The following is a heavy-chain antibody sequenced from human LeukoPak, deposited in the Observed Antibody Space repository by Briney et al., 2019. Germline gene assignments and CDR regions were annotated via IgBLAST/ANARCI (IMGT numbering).Heavy chain of an antibody. D-gene: IGHD5-18*01. CDR2: INPNSGGT. CDR3: ARARWGYSYGYSDY. Sequence: ASVKVSCKASGYTFTGYYMHWVRQAPGQGLEWMGWINPNSGGTNYAQKFQGRVTMTRDTSISTAYMELSRLRSDDTAVYYCARARWGYSYGYSDYWGQGTLVTVSS. CDR1: GYTFTGYY. V-gene: IGHV1-2*02. J-gene: IGHJ4*02.